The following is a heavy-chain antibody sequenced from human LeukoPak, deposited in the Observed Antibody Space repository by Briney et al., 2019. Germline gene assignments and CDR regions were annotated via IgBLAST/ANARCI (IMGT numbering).Heavy chain of an antibody. D-gene: IGHD2-2*02. Sequence: ASVKVSCTASGYTFTSYGISWVRQAPGQGLEWMGWISTYNGNTNYAQKLQGRVTMTTDTSTSTAYMELRSLRSDDTAVYYCARDEGYCSSTSCYRNWFDPWGQGTLVTVSS. J-gene: IGHJ5*02. V-gene: IGHV1-18*01. CDR2: ISTYNGNT. CDR3: ARDEGYCSSTSCYRNWFDP. CDR1: GYTFTSYG.